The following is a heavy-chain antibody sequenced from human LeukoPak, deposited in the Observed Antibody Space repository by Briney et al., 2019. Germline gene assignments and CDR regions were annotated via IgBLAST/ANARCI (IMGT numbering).Heavy chain of an antibody. Sequence: PGGSLRLSCTASGFTFSTYWMSWVRQAPGKGLEWVANIKQDGSEKYYVDSVKGRFTVSRDNAKNSLYLQMNSLRAEDTAVYYCASCSNYDADHGMEPLFHDYWGQGTLVTVST. D-gene: IGHD4-11*01. V-gene: IGHV3-7*01. CDR2: IKQDGSEK. CDR3: ASCSNYDADHGMEPLFHDY. CDR1: GFTFSTYW. J-gene: IGHJ4*02.